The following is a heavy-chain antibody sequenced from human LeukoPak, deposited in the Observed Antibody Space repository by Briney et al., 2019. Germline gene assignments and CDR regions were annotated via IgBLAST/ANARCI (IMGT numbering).Heavy chain of an antibody. Sequence: GGSLRLSCAASGFTFSSYGMHWVRQAPGKGLEWVAVISYDGSNKYYADSVKGRFTISRDNSKNTLYLQMNSLRAEDTAVYYCAKESDDYYYYYYMDVWGKGTTVTVSS. V-gene: IGHV3-30*18. J-gene: IGHJ6*03. CDR1: GFTFSSYG. CDR3: AKESDDYYYYYYMDV. CDR2: ISYDGSNK. D-gene: IGHD1-1*01.